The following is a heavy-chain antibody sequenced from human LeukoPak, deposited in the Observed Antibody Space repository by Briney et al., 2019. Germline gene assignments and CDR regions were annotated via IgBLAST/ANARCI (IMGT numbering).Heavy chain of an antibody. V-gene: IGHV3-74*01. CDR1: GFTFSSYW. J-gene: IGHJ4*02. D-gene: IGHD6-19*01. Sequence: PGGSLRLSCAASGFTFSSYWMHWVRQAPGKGPVWVSRISSDGSSTRYADSVKGRSTISRDNSKNTLYLQMRSLRGEDTAVYYCYVSGWTEDIDNWGQGTLVTVSS. CDR3: YVSGWTEDIDN. CDR2: ISSDGSST.